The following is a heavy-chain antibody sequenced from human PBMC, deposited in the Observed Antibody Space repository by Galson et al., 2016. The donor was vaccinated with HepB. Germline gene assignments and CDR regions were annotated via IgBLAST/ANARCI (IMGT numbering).Heavy chain of an antibody. CDR1: GGSISSSGYS. D-gene: IGHD6-19*01. CDR2: IYYSGTA. J-gene: IGHJ2*01. V-gene: IGHV4-39*01. Sequence: SETLSLTCTVSGGSISSSGYSWGWIRQPPGKGLEWIGSIYYSGTAYYNPSLKSRVIISVDTSKNQFSLKLSSATAADTAVYYCARLSITVTQWYFDLWGRGTLVTVSS. CDR3: ARLSITVTQWYFDL.